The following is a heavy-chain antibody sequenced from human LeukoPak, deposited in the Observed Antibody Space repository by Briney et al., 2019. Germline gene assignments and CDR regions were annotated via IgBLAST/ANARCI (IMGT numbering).Heavy chain of an antibody. J-gene: IGHJ5*02. CDR3: ASDAANYCSSTSCYPT. CDR2: ISAYNGNT. V-gene: IGHV1-18*01. CDR1: GYTFTSYG. D-gene: IGHD2-2*01. Sequence: ASVKVSCKASGYTFTSYGISWVRQAPGQGLEWMGWISAYNGNTNYAQKLQGRVTMTTDTSTSTAYMELRSLRSEDTAVYYCASDAANYCSSTSCYPTWGQGTLVTVSS.